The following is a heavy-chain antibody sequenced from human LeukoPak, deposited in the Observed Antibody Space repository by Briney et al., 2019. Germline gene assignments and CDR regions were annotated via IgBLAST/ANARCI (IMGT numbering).Heavy chain of an antibody. V-gene: IGHV3-9*03. CDR2: IFWDSSTV. D-gene: IGHD6-6*01. CDR3: ARVQYSRLSRGAFDL. J-gene: IGHJ3*01. CDR1: GFSFDDYT. Sequence: GGSLRLSCSASGFSFDDYTMHWVRQAPGKGLEWVSSIFWDSSTVAYADSVRGRFTISRDNAKNSLYLQMNSLRDEDMALYYCARVQYSRLSRGAFDLWGQGTMVIVSS.